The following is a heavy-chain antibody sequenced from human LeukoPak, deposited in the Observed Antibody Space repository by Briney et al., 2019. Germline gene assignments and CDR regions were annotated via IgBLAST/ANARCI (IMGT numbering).Heavy chain of an antibody. V-gene: IGHV3-23*01. CDR3: AKDRGYSYGYNWFDP. J-gene: IGHJ5*02. Sequence: PGGSQRLSCAASGFTFSSYAMSWVRQAPGKGLEWVSAISGSGGRTYYADSLKGRFTISRDNSKNTLYLQMNSLRAEDTAVYYCAKDRGYSYGYNWFDPWGQGTLVTVSS. CDR2: ISGSGGRT. CDR1: GFTFSSYA. D-gene: IGHD5-18*01.